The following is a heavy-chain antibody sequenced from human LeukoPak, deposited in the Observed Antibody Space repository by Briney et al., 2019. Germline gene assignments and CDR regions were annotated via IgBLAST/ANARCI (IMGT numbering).Heavy chain of an antibody. CDR1: GFIFSSYG. CDR2: IRYDGSNK. Sequence: GGSLRLSCAASGFIFSSYGMHWVRQAPGKGLEWVAFIRYDGSNKYYADSVKGRFTISRDNSKNTLYLQMNSLRAEDTAVYYCAKTYYDFWSGYWDAFDIWGQGTMVTVSS. D-gene: IGHD3-3*01. CDR3: AKTYYDFWSGYWDAFDI. V-gene: IGHV3-30*02. J-gene: IGHJ3*02.